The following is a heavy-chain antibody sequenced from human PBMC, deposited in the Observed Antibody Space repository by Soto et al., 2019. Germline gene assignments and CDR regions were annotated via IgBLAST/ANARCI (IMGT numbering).Heavy chain of an antibody. CDR2: INPGNGNT. Sequence: GASVKVSCKASGYTFTAYAIHWLRQAPGQRLEWMAWINPGNGNTRYSQKFLGRVSITRDTSASTAYLELDSLRSEDTAVYYCARSAISPYGGLIGPFDYWGQGNLVTVSS. CDR3: ARSAISPYGGLIGPFDY. CDR1: GYTFTAYA. J-gene: IGHJ4*02. D-gene: IGHD3-16*02. V-gene: IGHV1-3*01.